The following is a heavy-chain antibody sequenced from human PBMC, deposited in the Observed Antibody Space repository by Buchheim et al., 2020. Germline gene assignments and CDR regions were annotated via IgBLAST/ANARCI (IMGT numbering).Heavy chain of an antibody. J-gene: IGHJ6*02. Sequence: QLQLQESGPGLVKPSETLSLTCTVSGGSISNSAYFWGWIRQPPGKGPEWIATIRYSGTTYFNPSLQNRDYISVDTSKNQFALTLRSVTAADTALYYCARENRDGYRNGVDVWGQGTT. CDR2: IRYSGTT. V-gene: IGHV4-39*07. CDR1: GGSISNSAYF. D-gene: IGHD5-24*01. CDR3: ARENRDGYRNGVDV.